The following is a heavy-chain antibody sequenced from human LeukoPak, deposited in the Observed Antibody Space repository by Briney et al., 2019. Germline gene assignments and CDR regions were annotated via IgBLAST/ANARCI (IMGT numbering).Heavy chain of an antibody. CDR3: AKGDGEGFDY. V-gene: IGHV3-7*01. CDR2: IKLDGSAT. Sequence: GGSLRLSCAASGFTFSNFWMAWVRQVPGKGPEWVADIKLDGSATYYLDSVRGRFTISRDNAMNSLYLQMHSLRAEDTAVYYCAKGDGEGFDYWGQGTLVTVSS. D-gene: IGHD3-10*01. J-gene: IGHJ4*02. CDR1: GFTFSNFW.